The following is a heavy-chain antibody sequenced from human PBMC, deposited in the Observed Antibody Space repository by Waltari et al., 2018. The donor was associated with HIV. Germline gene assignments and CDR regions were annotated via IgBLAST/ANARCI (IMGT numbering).Heavy chain of an antibody. D-gene: IGHD5-18*01. J-gene: IGHJ4*02. V-gene: IGHV4-59*01. Sequence: QVQLQESGPGLVKPSETLSLTCTVSGGPISSYSCSWLRQPPGKGLEWIGYIYYSGSTNYNPSLKSRVTISVDTSKNQFSLKLSSVTAADTAVYYCARAFRGYSYYFDYWGQGTLVTVSS. CDR3: ARAFRGYSYYFDY. CDR1: GGPISSYS. CDR2: IYYSGST.